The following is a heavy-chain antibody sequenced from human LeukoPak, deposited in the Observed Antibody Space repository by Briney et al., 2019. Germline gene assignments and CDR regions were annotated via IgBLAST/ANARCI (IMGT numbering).Heavy chain of an antibody. Sequence: SQTLSLTCTVSGASISSGGYYCSWIRQHPGKGLEWIGYIYYSGSTYYNPSLKSRVTISVDTSKNQFSLKLSSVTAADTAVYYCARAESNWFDPWGQGTLVTVSS. J-gene: IGHJ5*02. V-gene: IGHV4-31*03. CDR3: ARAESNWFDP. CDR1: GASISSGGYY. CDR2: IYYSGST.